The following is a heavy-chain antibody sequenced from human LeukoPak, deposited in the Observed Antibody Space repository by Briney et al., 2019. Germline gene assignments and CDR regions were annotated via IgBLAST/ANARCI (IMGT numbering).Heavy chain of an antibody. V-gene: IGHV4-39*01. CDR3: ARGGAAAAHFDY. CDR2: IYYSGST. CDR1: GGSISSSSYY. D-gene: IGHD6-13*01. Sequence: PSETLSLTCTVSGGSISSSSYYWGWIRQPPGKGLEWIGSIYYSGSTYYNPSLKSRVTISVDTSKNQFSLKLSSVTAADTAVYYCARGGAAAAHFDYWGQGTLVTASS. J-gene: IGHJ4*02.